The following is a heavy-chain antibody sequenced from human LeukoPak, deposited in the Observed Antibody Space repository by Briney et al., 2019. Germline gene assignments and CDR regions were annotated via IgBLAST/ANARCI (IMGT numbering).Heavy chain of an antibody. CDR2: ITPIFGTA. J-gene: IGHJ4*02. D-gene: IGHD3-3*01. Sequence: ASVKVSCKASGGTFSSYAISWVRQAPGQGLEWMGGITPIFGTANYAQKFQGRVTITADESTSTAYMELSSLRSEDTAVYYCAREPTITIFGVVMTEHYFDYWGQGTLVTVSS. V-gene: IGHV1-69*13. CDR3: AREPTITIFGVVMTEHYFDY. CDR1: GGTFSSYA.